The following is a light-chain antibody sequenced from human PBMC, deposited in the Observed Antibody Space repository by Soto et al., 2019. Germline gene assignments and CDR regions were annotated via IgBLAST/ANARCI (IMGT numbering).Light chain of an antibody. Sequence: QSVLTQPPSASGSPGQSVTISCTGTSSDVGAYNYVSWYQQHPGKAPKLMIYDVTKRPSGVPDRFSGSKSGSTASLTVSGLQAEDEADYYCSSYAGSNNVVFGGGTKLTVL. J-gene: IGLJ2*01. V-gene: IGLV2-8*01. CDR2: DVT. CDR1: SSDVGAYNY. CDR3: SSYAGSNNVV.